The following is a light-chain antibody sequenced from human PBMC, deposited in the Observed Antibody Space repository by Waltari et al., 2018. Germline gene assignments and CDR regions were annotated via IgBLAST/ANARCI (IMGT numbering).Light chain of an antibody. CDR2: GDA. J-gene: IGLJ2*01. V-gene: IGLV1-44*01. Sequence: QSVLIQPPSASGTPVQRVTLSCSGNNSNFGTTAIHWYKQLPGTAPKLRMYGDAQLPSGFPHRFSGTKSGTSASLAISGLQSEDEADYYCSAWDDSLNGPIFGGGTKLTVL. CDR1: NSNFGTTA. CDR3: SAWDDSLNGPI.